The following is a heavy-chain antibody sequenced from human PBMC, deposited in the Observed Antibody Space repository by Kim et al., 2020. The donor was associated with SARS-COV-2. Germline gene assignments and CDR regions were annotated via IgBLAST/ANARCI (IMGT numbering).Heavy chain of an antibody. Sequence: SETLSLTCTVSGGSISSSSYYWGWIRQPPGKGLEWIGSIYYSGSTYYNPSLKSRVTISVDTSKNQFSLKLSSVTAADTAVYYCARHGPPHYYGSGSYYNSWDYWGRGTLVTVSS. V-gene: IGHV4-39*01. CDR2: IYYSGST. D-gene: IGHD3-10*01. CDR3: ARHGPPHYYGSGSYYNSWDY. J-gene: IGHJ4*02. CDR1: GGSISSSSYY.